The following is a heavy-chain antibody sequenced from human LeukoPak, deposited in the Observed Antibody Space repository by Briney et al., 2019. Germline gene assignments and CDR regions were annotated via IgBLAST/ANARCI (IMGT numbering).Heavy chain of an antibody. Sequence: SETLSLTCTVSGYSISSGYYWGWIRQPPGKGLEWIGSIYHSGSTYYNPPLKSRVTISVDTSKNQFSLKLSSVTAADTAVYYCAREEDPWGQGTLVTVSS. V-gene: IGHV4-38-2*02. CDR3: AREEDP. CDR1: GYSISSGYY. CDR2: IYHSGST. J-gene: IGHJ5*02.